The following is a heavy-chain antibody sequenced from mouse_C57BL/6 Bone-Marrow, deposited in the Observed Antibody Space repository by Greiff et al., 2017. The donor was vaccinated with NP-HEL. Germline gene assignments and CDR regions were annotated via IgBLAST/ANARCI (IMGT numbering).Heavy chain of an antibody. D-gene: IGHD2-2*01. J-gene: IGHJ3*01. V-gene: IGHV1-9*01. CDR2: ILPGSGST. CDR1: GYTFTGYW. Sequence: VQLQQSGAELMKPGASVKLSCKATGYTFTGYWIEWVKQRPGHGLEWIGEILPGSGSTNYNEKFKGKATFTADTSSNTAYMQLSSLTTEDSAIYYCARRRRIYYGYDVGFAYWGQGTLVTVSA. CDR3: ARRRRIYYGYDVGFAY.